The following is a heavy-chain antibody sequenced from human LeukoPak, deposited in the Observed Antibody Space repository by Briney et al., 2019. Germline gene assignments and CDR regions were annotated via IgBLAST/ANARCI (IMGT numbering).Heavy chain of an antibody. Sequence: GGSLRLSCAASGFTFSSYSMNWVRQAPGKGLEWVSYISSSSSTIYYADSVKGRFTISRDNAKNSLYLQMNSLRAEDTAVYYCARVRAVRNYYYGMDVWGQGTTVTVSS. V-gene: IGHV3-48*01. J-gene: IGHJ6*02. CDR2: ISSSSSTI. CDR1: GFTFSSYS. CDR3: ARVRAVRNYYYGMDV.